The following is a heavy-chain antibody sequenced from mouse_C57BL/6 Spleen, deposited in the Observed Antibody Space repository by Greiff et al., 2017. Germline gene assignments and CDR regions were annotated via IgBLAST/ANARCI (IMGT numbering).Heavy chain of an antibody. V-gene: IGHV14-1*01. CDR3: TRIYYGYAWFAY. J-gene: IGHJ3*01. CDR2: IDPEDGDT. D-gene: IGHD2-2*01. Sequence: EVKLVESGAELVRPGASVKLSCTASGFNIKDYYMHWVKQRPEQGLEWIGRIDPEDGDTEYAPKFQGKATMTADTSSNTAYLQLSSLTSEDTAVYYCTRIYYGYAWFAYWGQGTLVTVSA. CDR1: GFNIKDYY.